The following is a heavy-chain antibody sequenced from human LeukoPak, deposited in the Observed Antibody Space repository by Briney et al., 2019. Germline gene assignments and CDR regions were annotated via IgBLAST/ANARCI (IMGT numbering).Heavy chain of an antibody. Sequence: PSETLSLTCTVSGVSISSSSYYWGWIRQPPGKGLEWIGSIYYSGSTYYNPSLKSRVTISVHTSKNQFSLKLSSVTAADTAVYYCARQHKEGDFWNYWGQGTLVTVS. D-gene: IGHD3-3*01. CDR1: GVSISSSSYY. CDR3: ARQHKEGDFWNY. V-gene: IGHV4-39*01. CDR2: IYYSGST. J-gene: IGHJ4*02.